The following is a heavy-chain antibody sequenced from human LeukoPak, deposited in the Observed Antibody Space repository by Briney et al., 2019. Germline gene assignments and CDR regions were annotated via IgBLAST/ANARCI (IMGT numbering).Heavy chain of an antibody. Sequence: SETLSLTCTVSGGSISSYYWSWIRQPPGKGLEWIGYIYYSGSTNYNPSLKSRVAISVDTSKNQFSLKLSSVTAADTAVYYCARDNWNYGSSMDVWGQGTTVTVSS. D-gene: IGHD1-7*01. CDR3: ARDNWNYGSSMDV. CDR2: IYYSGST. J-gene: IGHJ6*02. V-gene: IGHV4-59*01. CDR1: GGSISSYY.